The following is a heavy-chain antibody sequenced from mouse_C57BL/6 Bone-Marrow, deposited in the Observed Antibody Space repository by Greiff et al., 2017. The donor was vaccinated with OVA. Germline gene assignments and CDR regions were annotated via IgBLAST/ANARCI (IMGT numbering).Heavy chain of an antibody. CDR2: IWWDDDK. CDR3: ARMTTVVATDYFDY. CDR1: GFSLSTFGMG. J-gene: IGHJ2*01. V-gene: IGHV8-8*01. D-gene: IGHD1-1*01. Sequence: QVTLKVCGPGILQPSQTLSLTCSFSGFSLSTFGMGVGWIRQPSGKGLEWLAHIWWDDDKYYNPALKSRLTISKDTSKNQVFLKIANVDTADTATYYCARMTTVVATDYFDYWGQGTTLTVSS.